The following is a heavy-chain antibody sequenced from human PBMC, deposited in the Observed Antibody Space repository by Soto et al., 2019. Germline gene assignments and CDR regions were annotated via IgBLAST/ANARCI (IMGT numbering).Heavy chain of an antibody. J-gene: IGHJ3*02. V-gene: IGHV6-1*01. Sequence: SLTGAMSWESVVSMSIVWDSVKKSPSGGLEWLGRTYYRSKWSNDYAISVKGRISVNPDTSKNQFSLQLSSMTPDDTAVYYCARTTPHAFDIWGPGTMVTVSS. CDR1: WESVVSMSIV. CDR2: TYYRSKWSN. D-gene: IGHD4-17*01. CDR3: ARTTPHAFDI.